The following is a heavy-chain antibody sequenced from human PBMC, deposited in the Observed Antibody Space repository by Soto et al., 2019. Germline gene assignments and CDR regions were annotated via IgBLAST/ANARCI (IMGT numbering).Heavy chain of an antibody. Sequence: SETLSLTCTVSGGSISSSIYYGGWIRRPPGKGLEWIGSIFYSGSTYYNPSLKSRVTISVDTSKSQFSLKLSSVTAAGTAVYYCARALILTGYYIHDAFDIWGQGTMVAVSS. CDR3: ARALILTGYYIHDAFDI. CDR1: GGSISSSIYY. V-gene: IGHV4-39*07. D-gene: IGHD3-9*01. CDR2: IFYSGST. J-gene: IGHJ3*02.